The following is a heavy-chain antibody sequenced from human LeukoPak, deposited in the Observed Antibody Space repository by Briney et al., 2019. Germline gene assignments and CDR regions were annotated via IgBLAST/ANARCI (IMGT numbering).Heavy chain of an antibody. CDR2: IHYTGST. CDR1: GGSIRSSSYN. Sequence: PSETLSLTCTVSGGSIRSSSYNWGWLRQPPGTGLEWIGSIHYTGSTYYNPSLKSRVTISVDTSKNQFSLKLSSVTAADTAVYYCARTGGSFYFYYYMDVWGKGTTVTVSS. V-gene: IGHV4-39*07. CDR3: ARTGGSFYFYYYMDV. J-gene: IGHJ6*03. D-gene: IGHD1-26*01.